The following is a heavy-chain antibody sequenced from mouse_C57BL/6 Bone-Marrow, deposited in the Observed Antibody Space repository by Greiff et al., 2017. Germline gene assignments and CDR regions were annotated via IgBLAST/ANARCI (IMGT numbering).Heavy chain of an antibody. Sequence: QVHVKQSGAELVKPGASVKMSCKASGYTFTSYWITWVKQRPGQGLEWIGDIYPGSGSTNYNEKFKSKATLTVDTSSSTAYMQLSSLTSEDSAVYYFARGRLRAWFAYWGQGTLVTVSA. CDR2: IYPGSGST. J-gene: IGHJ3*01. V-gene: IGHV1-55*01. D-gene: IGHD1-1*01. CDR1: GYTFTSYW. CDR3: ARGRLRAWFAY.